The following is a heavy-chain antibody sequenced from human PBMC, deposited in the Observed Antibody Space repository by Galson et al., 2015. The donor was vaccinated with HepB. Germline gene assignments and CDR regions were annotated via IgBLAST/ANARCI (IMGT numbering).Heavy chain of an antibody. CDR1: GFTFSRYG. D-gene: IGHD5-24*01. J-gene: IGHJ3*02. CDR2: TSGRGGST. CDR3: AIAYEMDTLFLGYDAFDI. V-gene: IGHV3-23*01. Sequence: SLRLSCAVSGFTFSRYGMSWVRQAPGEGLAWVSGTSGRGGSTYYADPPFGPFTLSRVQSMDTVSLQMNSLRADDTAVYYCAIAYEMDTLFLGYDAFDIRGQGTMVTVSS.